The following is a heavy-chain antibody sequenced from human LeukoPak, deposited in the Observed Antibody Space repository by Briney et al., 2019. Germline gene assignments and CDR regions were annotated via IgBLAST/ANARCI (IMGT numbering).Heavy chain of an antibody. D-gene: IGHD3-9*01. V-gene: IGHV3-23*01. J-gene: IGHJ1*01. CDR2: ISGSGGST. Sequence: GGALRLSCAASGFTFSSSAMSWVRQAPGKGLEWVSAISGSGGSTYYADSVKGRFTISRDNSKNTLYLQMNSLRAEDTGVYYCAKDVAPTGILRYFDWLLIFQHWGQGTLVTVSS. CDR3: AKDVAPTGILRYFDWLLIFQH. CDR1: GFTFSSSA.